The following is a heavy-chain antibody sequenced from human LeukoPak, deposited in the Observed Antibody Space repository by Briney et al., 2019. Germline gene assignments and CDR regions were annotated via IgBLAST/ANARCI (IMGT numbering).Heavy chain of an antibody. Sequence: SETLSLTCAVYGGSFSGYYWSWIRQPPGKGLEWIGEINHSGSTNYNPSLKSRVTISVGTSKNQLSLKLSSVTAADTAVYYCARGLRLGIAAAGIWGQGTLVTVSS. D-gene: IGHD6-13*01. V-gene: IGHV4-34*01. CDR2: INHSGST. J-gene: IGHJ4*02. CDR3: ARGLRLGIAAAGI. CDR1: GGSFSGYY.